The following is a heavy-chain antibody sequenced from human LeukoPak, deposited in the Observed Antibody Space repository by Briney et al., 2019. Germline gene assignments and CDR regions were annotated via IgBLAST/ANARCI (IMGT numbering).Heavy chain of an antibody. D-gene: IGHD3-22*01. V-gene: IGHV3-9*01. CDR3: AKSSGYYDPYYFDY. CDR2: ISWNSGSV. J-gene: IGHJ4*02. Sequence: PGGSLRLSCATSGFTFADYAIHWVRQGPGKGLEWVSGISWNSGSVGYADSVKGRFTTSRDNAKNSLFLEMNSLRAEDTALYYCAKSSGYYDPYYFDYWGQGTLVTVSS. CDR1: GFTFADYA.